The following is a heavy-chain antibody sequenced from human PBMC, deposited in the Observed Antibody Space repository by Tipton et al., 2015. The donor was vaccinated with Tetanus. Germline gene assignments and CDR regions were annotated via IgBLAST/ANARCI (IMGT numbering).Heavy chain of an antibody. CDR3: ARSYSSSSYWYFDL. D-gene: IGHD6-6*01. Sequence: VQLVHSGAEVIKPGDSLKISCKGSGYSFTDYWIAWVRQMPGKGLEWMGIIYPGDSDTRYSPSFQGQVTISADKSINTAYLQWSSLKASDIAVFYCARSYSSSSYWYFDLWGRGTLVTVSS. V-gene: IGHV5-51*03. CDR2: IYPGDSDT. CDR1: GYSFTDYW. J-gene: IGHJ2*01.